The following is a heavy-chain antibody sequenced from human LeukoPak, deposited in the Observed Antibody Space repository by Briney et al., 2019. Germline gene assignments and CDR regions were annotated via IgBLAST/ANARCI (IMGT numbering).Heavy chain of an antibody. Sequence: PSETLSLTCTVSGGSISSSSYYWGWIRQPPGKGLEWIGSIYYSGSTYYNPSLKSRVTISVDTSKNQFSLKLSSVTAAGTAVYYCASPDRVRGVDYWGQGTLVTVSS. CDR1: GGSISSSSYY. D-gene: IGHD3-10*01. CDR2: IYYSGST. CDR3: ASPDRVRGVDY. J-gene: IGHJ4*02. V-gene: IGHV4-39*01.